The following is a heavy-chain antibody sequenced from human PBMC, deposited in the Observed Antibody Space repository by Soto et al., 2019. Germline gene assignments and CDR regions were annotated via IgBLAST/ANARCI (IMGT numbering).Heavy chain of an antibody. D-gene: IGHD3-22*01. CDR1: GFTFSNYQ. Sequence: PGGSLRLSCTASGFTFSNYQMTWVRQAPGKGLEWVSYISTSGDFVNYADSVKGRFTISRDNAQNSVYLQMNSLRAEDTAFYYCAGYYYDNAGYYPAFDYWGQGTQVTVSS. CDR2: ISTSGDFV. V-gene: IGHV3-48*03. J-gene: IGHJ4*02. CDR3: AGYYYDNAGYYPAFDY.